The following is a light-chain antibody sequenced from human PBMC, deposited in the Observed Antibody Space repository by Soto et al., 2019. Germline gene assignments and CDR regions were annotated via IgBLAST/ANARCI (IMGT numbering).Light chain of an antibody. Sequence: QSALTQPASVSGSPGQSITISCTGTSSDVGGYNFVSWYQQHPGKAPKLMIYDVRNRPSGVSHRFSGSKSVNPASLTISGLQDEDEADYYCSSYTSISTYVFGTGTKVTVL. V-gene: IGLV2-14*01. CDR1: SSDVGGYNF. CDR3: SSYTSISTYV. CDR2: DVR. J-gene: IGLJ1*01.